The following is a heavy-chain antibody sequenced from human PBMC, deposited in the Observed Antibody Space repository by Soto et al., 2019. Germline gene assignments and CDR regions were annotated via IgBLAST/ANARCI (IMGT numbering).Heavy chain of an antibody. V-gene: IGHV4-59*01. D-gene: IGHD6-13*01. CDR3: ARVRRGSSSWWNGFDY. CDR2: IYYSGST. Sequence: SETLSHTRPFSGGSISSYYWIWILQPPGKGLEWIGYIYYSGSTNYNPSLKSRVTISVDTSKNQFSLKLSSVTAADTAVYYCARVRRGSSSWWNGFDYWGQGTLVTVSS. J-gene: IGHJ4*02. CDR1: GGSISSYY.